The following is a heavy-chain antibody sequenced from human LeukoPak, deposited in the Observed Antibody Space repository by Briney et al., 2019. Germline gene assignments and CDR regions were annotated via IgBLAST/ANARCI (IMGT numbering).Heavy chain of an antibody. CDR2: ISSSGSTI. Sequence: GGSLRLSCAASGFTFSSYEMNWVRQAPGKGLEWVSYISSSGSTIYYADSVKGRFTISRDNAKNSLYLQMNSLRAEDTAVYYCARASEDIVVVPAAIYFDYWGQGTLVTVSS. CDR3: ARASEDIVVVPAAIYFDY. J-gene: IGHJ4*02. V-gene: IGHV3-48*03. D-gene: IGHD2-2*02. CDR1: GFTFSSYE.